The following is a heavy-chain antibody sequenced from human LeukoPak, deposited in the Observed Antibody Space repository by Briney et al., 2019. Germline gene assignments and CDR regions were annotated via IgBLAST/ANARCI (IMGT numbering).Heavy chain of an antibody. D-gene: IGHD3-22*01. CDR1: GGTFSSYA. CDR3: ARDLTRSYYDSSGYYSSFAY. CDR2: IIPIFGTA. Sequence: SVKVSCKASGGTFSSYAISWVRQAPGQGLEWMGGIIPIFGTANYAQKFQGRVTITADKSTSTAYMELSSLRSEDTAVYYCARDLTRSYYDSSGYYSSFAYWGQGTLVTVSS. J-gene: IGHJ4*02. V-gene: IGHV1-69*06.